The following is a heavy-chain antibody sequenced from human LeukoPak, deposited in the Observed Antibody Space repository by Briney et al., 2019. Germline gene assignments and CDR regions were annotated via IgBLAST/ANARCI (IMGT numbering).Heavy chain of an antibody. CDR2: TNQHESEK. CDR1: GFTFSSYG. Sequence: SGGSLRLSCAASGFTFSSYGMHWVRQAPGKGLQWVGQTNQHESEKFYGDAVRGRFTISRDNAKNSLYLQMNSLRAEDTAVYYCARDSAGTTFDFWGQGTLVTVSS. J-gene: IGHJ4*02. CDR3: ARDSAGTTFDF. D-gene: IGHD1-7*01. V-gene: IGHV3-7*01.